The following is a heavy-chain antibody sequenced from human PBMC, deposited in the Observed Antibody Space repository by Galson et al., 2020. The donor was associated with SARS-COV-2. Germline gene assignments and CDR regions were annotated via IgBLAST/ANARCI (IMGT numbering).Heavy chain of an antibody. Sequence: GGSLRLSCAASGFTFSSYAMSWVRQAPGKGLEWVSAISGSGGSSYYADSVKGRFTISRDNSKNTLYLQMNSLRAEDTAVYYCAKDGEPVVVVAATYSYYYGMDVWGQGTTVTVSS. V-gene: IGHV3-23*01. D-gene: IGHD2-15*01. CDR1: GFTFSSYA. CDR3: AKDGEPVVVVAATYSYYYGMDV. J-gene: IGHJ6*02. CDR2: ISGSGGSS.